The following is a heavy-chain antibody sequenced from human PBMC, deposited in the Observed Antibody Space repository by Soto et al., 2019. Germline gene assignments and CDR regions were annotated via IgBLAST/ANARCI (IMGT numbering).Heavy chain of an antibody. J-gene: IGHJ5*02. V-gene: IGHV3-30*02. CDR2: IWNDGSDK. Sequence: GGSLRLSCAASGFSFSYYGMHWVRQAPGKGLEWVALIWNDGSDKYYADSVKGRFTISRDNSKNTMYLQMNSLRTDDTALYYCARDGCTTTRCAGGGNWFDPWGQGTLVTVSS. CDR1: GFSFSYYG. CDR3: ARDGCTTTRCAGGGNWFDP. D-gene: IGHD2-2*01.